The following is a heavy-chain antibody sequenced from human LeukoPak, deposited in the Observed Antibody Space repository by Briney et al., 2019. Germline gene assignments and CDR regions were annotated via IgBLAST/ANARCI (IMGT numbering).Heavy chain of an antibody. V-gene: IGHV1-3*01. CDR2: INAGNGNT. CDR3: ARPIGYSSGGFDL. Sequence: ASVKVSCTASGYTFTSYAMHWVRQAPGQRLEWMGWINAGNGNTKYSQNFQGRVTFTRDTSASTAYMELSSLRSEDTAVYYCARPIGYSSGGFDLWGRGTLVTVSS. CDR1: GYTFTSYA. D-gene: IGHD6-19*01. J-gene: IGHJ2*01.